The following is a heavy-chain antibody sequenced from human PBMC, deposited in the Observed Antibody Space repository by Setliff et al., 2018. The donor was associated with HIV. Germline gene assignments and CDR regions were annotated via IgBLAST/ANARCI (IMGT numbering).Heavy chain of an antibody. CDR2: INHSGST. V-gene: IGHV4-34*01. CDR3: ADRTGGRKNWFDP. Sequence: SETLSLTCAVYGGSFSGHYWSWIRQPPGKGLEWIGEINHSGSTNYNPSLKSRVTISVDTSKNQFSLKLSSVTAADTAVYYCADRTGGRKNWFDPWGQGTLVTVSS. J-gene: IGHJ5*02. D-gene: IGHD2-15*01. CDR1: GGSFSGHY.